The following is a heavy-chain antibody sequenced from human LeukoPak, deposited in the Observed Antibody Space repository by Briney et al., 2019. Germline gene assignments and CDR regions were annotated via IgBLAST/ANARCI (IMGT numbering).Heavy chain of an antibody. D-gene: IGHD4-23*01. CDR2: VIPIFGTA. CDR3: ARETSTVVTHAFDT. J-gene: IGHJ3*02. V-gene: IGHV1-69*01. CDR1: GGTFSSYA. Sequence: ASVKVSCKASGGTFSSYAISWVRQAPGQGLEWMGGVIPIFGTANYAQKFQGRVTITADESTSTAYMELSSLRSEDTAVYYCARETSTVVTHAFDTWGQGTMVTVSS.